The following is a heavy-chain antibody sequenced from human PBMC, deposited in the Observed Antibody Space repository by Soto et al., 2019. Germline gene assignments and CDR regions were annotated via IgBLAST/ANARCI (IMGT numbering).Heavy chain of an antibody. CDR3: ARLRLTGYFDY. Sequence: QVQLVESGGGLVEPGGSLRLSCVASGFTFSDHYMTWIRQAPGKGLEWLSYISTSSSYTNYADSVKGRFTISRDNAMNSLYLQMNSLRAEDTAVYYCARLRLTGYFDYWGQGTLVTVSS. CDR1: GFTFSDHY. CDR2: ISTSSSYT. J-gene: IGHJ4*02. V-gene: IGHV3-11*05.